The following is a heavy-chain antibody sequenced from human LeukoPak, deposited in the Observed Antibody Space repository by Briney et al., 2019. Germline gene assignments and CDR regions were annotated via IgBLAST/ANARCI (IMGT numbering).Heavy chain of an antibody. CDR1: GGSFSSGSYY. Sequence: PSETLSLTCTVSGGSFSSGSYYWNWIRQPPGKGLEWIGYIYNSGSTSYNPSLKSRVTISVDTSKNQFSLKLTSVTAADTAVYYCVRDRELTYWGQGTLVTVSS. D-gene: IGHD1-26*01. CDR2: IYNSGST. CDR3: VRDRELTY. J-gene: IGHJ4*02. V-gene: IGHV4-61*01.